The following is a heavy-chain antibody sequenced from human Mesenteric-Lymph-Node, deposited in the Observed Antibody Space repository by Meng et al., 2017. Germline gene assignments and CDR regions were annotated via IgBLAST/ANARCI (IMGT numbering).Heavy chain of an antibody. CDR2: IYYSGST. CDR3: ARTNYGDYNWFNP. CDR1: GVSMSRGGSY. J-gene: IGHJ5*02. Sequence: VPLQDSGPGLVKPSQTLPRTGTVWGVSMSRGGSYWSWIRQHPGKGLEWIGYIYYSGSTYYNPSLRSRVAISIDTSKNQFSLKLTSVTAADTAVYFCARTNYGDYNWFNPWGQGTLVTVSS. V-gene: IGHV4-31*02. D-gene: IGHD4-17*01.